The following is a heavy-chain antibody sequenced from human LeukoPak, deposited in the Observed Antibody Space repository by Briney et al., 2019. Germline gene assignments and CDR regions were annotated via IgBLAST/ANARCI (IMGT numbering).Heavy chain of an antibody. V-gene: IGHV4-39*07. J-gene: IGHJ4*02. D-gene: IGHD3-16*01. CDR3: GRSAGFVHFDH. CDR2: INYYGKT. CDR1: GGSISSSGFY. Sequence: SETLSLTCTVSGGSISSSGFYWVWIRQPPGKGLEWIGSINYYGKTYYNPSVKSRVTISVDTSKNQFSLMVRSVTAADTAVYYCGRSAGFVHFDHWGQGTLVTVTS.